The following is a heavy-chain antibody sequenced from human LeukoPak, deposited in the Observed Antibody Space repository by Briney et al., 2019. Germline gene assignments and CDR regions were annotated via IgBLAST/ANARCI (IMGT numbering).Heavy chain of an antibody. CDR3: ARETIQLERRNWFDP. V-gene: IGHV1-69*13. J-gene: IGHJ5*02. CDR2: IIPILGTA. D-gene: IGHD1-1*01. CDR1: GGTFSSYA. Sequence: SVKVSCKASGGTFSSYAISWVRQAPGQGLEWMGGIIPILGTANYAQKFQGRVTITADESTSTAYMELSSLRSEDTAVYYCARETIQLERRNWFDPWGQGTLVTVSS.